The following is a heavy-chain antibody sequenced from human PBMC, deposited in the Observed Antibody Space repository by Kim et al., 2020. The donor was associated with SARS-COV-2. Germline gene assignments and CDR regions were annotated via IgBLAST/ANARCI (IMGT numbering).Heavy chain of an antibody. CDR1: GFTFSSYA. J-gene: IGHJ3*02. Sequence: GGSLRLSCAAYGFTFSSYAMTWVRQAPGKGLEWVSIIHSGGDSTSYVDSVKGRFTISRDNSKNTLYLQMHSLRAEDTAVYYCARVWPIVVVTAMWAFDIWGQGTMVTVSS. D-gene: IGHD2-21*02. CDR2: IHSGGDST. V-gene: IGHV3-23*03. CDR3: ARVWPIVVVTAMWAFDI.